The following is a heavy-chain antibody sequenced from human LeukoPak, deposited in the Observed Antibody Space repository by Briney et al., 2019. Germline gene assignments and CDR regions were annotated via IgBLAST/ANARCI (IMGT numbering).Heavy chain of an antibody. CDR1: GYSFTSYY. Sequence: ASVKVSCKASGYSFTSYYMHWVRQAPGQGLEWMGWTNPNSGGTNYAQKFQGRVTMTRDTSISTAYMELSRLRSDDTAVYYCARDRGSSSDWFDPWGQGTLVTVSS. CDR3: ARDRGSSSDWFDP. CDR2: TNPNSGGT. D-gene: IGHD6-6*01. V-gene: IGHV1-2*02. J-gene: IGHJ5*02.